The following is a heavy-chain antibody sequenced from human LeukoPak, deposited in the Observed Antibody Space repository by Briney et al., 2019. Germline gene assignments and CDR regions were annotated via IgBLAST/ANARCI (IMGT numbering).Heavy chain of an antibody. CDR2: IKPDGSEK. CDR3: ARVWGY. J-gene: IGHJ4*02. V-gene: IGHV3-7*01. Sequence: GSLRLSCAASGFTFSNYWMSWVRQAPGKGLEWVANIKPDGSEKYYVDSVKGRFTISIDKPENALYLQMSSLRAEDTAVYYCARVWGYWGQGTLVTVSS. D-gene: IGHD3-16*01. CDR1: GFTFSNYW.